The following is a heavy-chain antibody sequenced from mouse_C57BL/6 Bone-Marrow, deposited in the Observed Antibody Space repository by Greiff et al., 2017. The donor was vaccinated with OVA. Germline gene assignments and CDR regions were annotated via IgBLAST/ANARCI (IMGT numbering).Heavy chain of an antibody. CDR1: GFTFSSYG. D-gene: IGHD1-1*01. Sequence: EVMLVESGGDLVKPGGSLKLSCAASGFTFSSYGMSWVRQTPDKRLEWVATISSGGSYTYYPDSVKGRFTISRDNAKNTLYLQMSSLKSEDTAMYYCARHGFITTVVAPDYWGQGTTLTVSS. V-gene: IGHV5-6*02. J-gene: IGHJ2*01. CDR3: ARHGFITTVVAPDY. CDR2: ISSGGSYT.